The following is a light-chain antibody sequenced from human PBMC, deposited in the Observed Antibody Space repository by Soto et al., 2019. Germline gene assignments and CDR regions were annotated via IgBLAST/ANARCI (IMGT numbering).Light chain of an antibody. J-gene: IGKJ4*01. V-gene: IGKV3-15*01. CDR3: QQYDKWPLT. Sequence: RVMTQSPVTLSVSPGESATLSCRASQSVSSHVAWYQQKAGRAPRLLIYDTSSRVTGVPARFSGSGSETELTLTISGLQSEDFAVYYCQQYDKWPLTFGGGTTLQIK. CDR1: QSVSSH. CDR2: DTS.